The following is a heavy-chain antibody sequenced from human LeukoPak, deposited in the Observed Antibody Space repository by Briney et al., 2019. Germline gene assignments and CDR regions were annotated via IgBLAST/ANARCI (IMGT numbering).Heavy chain of an antibody. CDR1: GDSISSSY. D-gene: IGHD3-10*01. CDR2: VYYTGSS. J-gene: IGHJ4*02. CDR3: AGYGPGSYYKAFDF. V-gene: IGHV4-59*01. Sequence: PSETLSLTCTVSGDSISSSYWSWIRQPPGKGLEWIGYVYYTGSSYYNPSLKSRATTSIDMSKNQFSLKLTSMTAADTAVYYCAGYGPGSYYKAFDFWGQGILVTVSS.